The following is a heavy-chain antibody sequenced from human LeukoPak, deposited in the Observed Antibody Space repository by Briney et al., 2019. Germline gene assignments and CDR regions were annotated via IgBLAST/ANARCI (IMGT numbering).Heavy chain of an antibody. CDR2: ISGSGGST. CDR1: GFTFSSYA. J-gene: IGHJ4*02. D-gene: IGHD2-21*02. Sequence: PGRSLRLSCAASGFTFSSYAMTWVRQAPGKGLEWVSAISGSGGSTYYADSVKGRFTISRDNSKNTLYLQMNSLRAEDTALYYCAKTGLVVTAIYDYWGRGTLVTVSS. CDR3: AKTGLVVTAIYDY. V-gene: IGHV3-23*01.